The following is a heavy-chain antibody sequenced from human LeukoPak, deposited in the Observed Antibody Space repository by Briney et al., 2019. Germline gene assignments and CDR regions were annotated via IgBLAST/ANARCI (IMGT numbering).Heavy chain of an antibody. CDR3: ARAPFAFGGRLGAFDI. V-gene: IGHV1-2*02. D-gene: IGHD3-10*01. Sequence: GASVKVSCKASGYTFTGYYMHWVRQAPGQGLEWMGWINPNSGGTNYAQKFQSRVTMTRDTSISTAYMELSRLRSDDTAVYYCARAPFAFGGRLGAFDIWGQGTMVTVSS. CDR1: GYTFTGYY. J-gene: IGHJ3*02. CDR2: INPNSGGT.